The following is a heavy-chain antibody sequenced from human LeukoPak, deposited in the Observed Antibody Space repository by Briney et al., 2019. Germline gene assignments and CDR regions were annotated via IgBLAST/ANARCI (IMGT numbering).Heavy chain of an antibody. CDR1: GGSISSYF. V-gene: IGHV4-4*07. CDR2: VYSSGST. J-gene: IGHJ4*02. D-gene: IGHD3-10*01. CDR3: AKGVGSLEH. Sequence: SETLSLTCTVSGGSISSYFWTWIRQPAGKGLEWIGRVYSSGSTNYNPSLKSRVTMSVDTSKNQFSLTMNFVTAADTAMYYCAKGVGSLEHWGQGTLVTVSS.